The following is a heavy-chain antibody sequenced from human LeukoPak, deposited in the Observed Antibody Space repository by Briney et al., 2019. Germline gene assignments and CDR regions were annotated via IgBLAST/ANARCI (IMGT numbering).Heavy chain of an antibody. CDR1: GGSISSSSYY. Sequence: SETLSLTCTVSGGSISSSSYYWGWIRQPPGKGLEWIGSIYYSGRTYYNPSLKSRVTISVDTSKNQFSLKLSSVTAADTAVYYCARRGEGSGWFLYYYMDVWGKGTTVTISS. V-gene: IGHV4-39*07. CDR2: IYYSGRT. CDR3: ARRGEGSGWFLYYYMDV. D-gene: IGHD6-19*01. J-gene: IGHJ6*03.